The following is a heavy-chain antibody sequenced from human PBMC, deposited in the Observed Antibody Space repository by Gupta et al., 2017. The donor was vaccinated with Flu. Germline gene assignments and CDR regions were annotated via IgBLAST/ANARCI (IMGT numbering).Heavy chain of an antibody. CDR3: ARNRGWQQFDF. V-gene: IGHV3-7*01. Sequence: EEQLVESGGGLVQPGGSLRLSCAVSGFTFRSYWMDWVRQAPGKGLEWVANIAEDGSVKNEADSVKGRFTISREDDKDALYLQMNRLRAEDTALYYWARNRGWQQFDFWGQGALVTVSS. CDR2: IAEDGSVK. J-gene: IGHJ5*01. CDR1: GFTFRSYW. D-gene: IGHD3-10*01.